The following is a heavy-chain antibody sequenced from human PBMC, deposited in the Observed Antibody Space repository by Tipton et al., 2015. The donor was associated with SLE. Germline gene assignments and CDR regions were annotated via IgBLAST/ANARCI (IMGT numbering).Heavy chain of an antibody. D-gene: IGHD4-23*01. CDR2: INPNSGGT. Sequence: SGAEVKVSCKASGYSFYGYFMHWVRQAPGQGLEWMGRINPNSGGTNYAQKFQGRVTMTSDTSISTAYMELSSLRSEDTAVYYCAADYGGTDYYYYGMDVWGQGTTVTVSS. CDR3: AADYGGTDYYYYGMDV. V-gene: IGHV1-2*06. J-gene: IGHJ6*02. CDR1: GYSFYGYF.